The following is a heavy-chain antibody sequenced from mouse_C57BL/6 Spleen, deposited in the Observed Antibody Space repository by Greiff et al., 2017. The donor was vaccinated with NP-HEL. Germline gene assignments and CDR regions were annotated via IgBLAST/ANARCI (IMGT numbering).Heavy chain of an antibody. CDR3: ASERELRAWFAY. J-gene: IGHJ3*01. D-gene: IGHD2-12*01. V-gene: IGHV1-55*01. CDR1: GYTFTSYW. Sequence: QVQLQQPGAELVKPGASVKMSCKASGYTFTSYWITWVKQRPGQGLEWIGDIYPGSGSTNYNEKFKSMAILTVDTSSSTAYMLLSSLTAEDSVVYYCASERELRAWFAYWGQGTLVTVSA. CDR2: IYPGSGST.